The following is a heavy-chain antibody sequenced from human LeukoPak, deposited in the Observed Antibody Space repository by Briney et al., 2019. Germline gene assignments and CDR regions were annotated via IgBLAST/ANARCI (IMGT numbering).Heavy chain of an antibody. J-gene: IGHJ4*01. CDR1: SGSISTGSYC. Sequence: SETLSLTCTVSSGSISTGSYCSCWIRQPPGKGLEWIGSISYSGTTYYNPSLKSRVTISVDTSNNQFSLRLTSVTAADTAVYFCARHPSSAWHADYWGHGTLVTVSS. V-gene: IGHV4-39*01. D-gene: IGHD6-25*01. CDR3: ARHPSSAWHADY. CDR2: ISYSGTT.